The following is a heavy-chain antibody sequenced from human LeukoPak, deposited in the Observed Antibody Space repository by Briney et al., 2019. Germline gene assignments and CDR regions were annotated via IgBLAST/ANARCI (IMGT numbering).Heavy chain of an antibody. CDR3: ANLDVDTAMATDY. J-gene: IGHJ4*02. D-gene: IGHD5-18*01. CDR1: GYTFTSYY. Sequence: ASVTVSCKASGYTFTSYYMHWVRQAPGQGLEWMGIINPSGGSTRYAKKFQGRVTMTRDTSTSTVYMELSSLRSEDTAVYYCANLDVDTAMATDYWGQGTLVTVSS. CDR2: INPSGGST. V-gene: IGHV1-46*01.